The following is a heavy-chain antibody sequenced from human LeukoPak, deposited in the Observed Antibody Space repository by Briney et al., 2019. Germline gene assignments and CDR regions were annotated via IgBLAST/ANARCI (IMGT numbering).Heavy chain of an antibody. CDR3: ARALGYSSSWYSLDY. J-gene: IGHJ4*02. V-gene: IGHV4-59*01. CDR2: IYYSGST. Sequence: SETLSLTCTVSGGSISSYYWSWIRQPPGKGLEWLGYIYYSGSTNYNPSLKSRVTISVDTSKNQFSLKLSSVTAADTAVYYCARALGYSSSWYSLDYWGQGTLVTVSS. CDR1: GGSISSYY. D-gene: IGHD6-13*01.